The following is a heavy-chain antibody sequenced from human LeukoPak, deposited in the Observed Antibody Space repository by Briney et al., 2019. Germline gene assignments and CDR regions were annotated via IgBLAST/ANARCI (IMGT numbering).Heavy chain of an antibody. V-gene: IGHV1-2*02. Sequence: ASVKVSCKASGYTFSDYYIYWVRQAPGQGLESMGWINPNSGGTNYAQKFQGRVTMTRDTSVSTAYMELGRLRSDDTAVYYCASDHDYGDHSWVYYFDHWGQGTLVTVSS. CDR2: INPNSGGT. CDR1: GYTFSDYY. CDR3: ASDHDYGDHSWVYYFDH. D-gene: IGHD4-17*01. J-gene: IGHJ4*02.